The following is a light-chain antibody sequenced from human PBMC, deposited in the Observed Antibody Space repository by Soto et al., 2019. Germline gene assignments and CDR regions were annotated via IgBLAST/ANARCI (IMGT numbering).Light chain of an antibody. V-gene: IGKV1-27*01. CDR3: QKYNSAPRT. CDR1: QDISNY. Sequence: DIQMTQSPSSLSASVGDRVTITCRASQDISNYLARYQQKPGKVPKLLIYAASTLQSGVPSRFSGSGSGTDFTLTISSLQPEDVATYYCQKYNSAPRTFGHGTKVEIK. CDR2: AAS. J-gene: IGKJ1*01.